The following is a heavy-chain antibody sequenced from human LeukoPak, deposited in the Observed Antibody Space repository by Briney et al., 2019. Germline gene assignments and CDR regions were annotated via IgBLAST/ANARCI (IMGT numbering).Heavy chain of an antibody. CDR3: ARGRYFDLRRYYFDY. Sequence: GGSLRLSCAAYGFTFSSYAMHWVRQAPGKGLEYVSAISSNGGSTYYANSVKGRFTISRDNSKNTLYLQMGSLRAEDMAVYYCARGRYFDLRRYYFDYWGQGTLVTVSS. CDR2: ISSNGGST. D-gene: IGHD3-9*01. CDR1: GFTFSSYA. V-gene: IGHV3-64*01. J-gene: IGHJ4*02.